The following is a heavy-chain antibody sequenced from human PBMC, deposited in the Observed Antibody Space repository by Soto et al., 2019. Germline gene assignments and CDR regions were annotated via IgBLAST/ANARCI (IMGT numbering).Heavy chain of an antibody. D-gene: IGHD3-10*01. CDR1: GSIFSDYY. Sequence: ASVKVSCKASGSIFSDYYIHWVRQAAGQGLEWLGWINPKSGGSHYGQKFQGRVTMTRDTSIGTAYMELSRLSSDDTAVYYCARDRGTRVRGRILRGAFDFWGQGIVVIVS. CDR2: INPKSGGS. J-gene: IGHJ3*01. V-gene: IGHV1-2*02. CDR3: ARDRGTRVRGRILRGAFDF.